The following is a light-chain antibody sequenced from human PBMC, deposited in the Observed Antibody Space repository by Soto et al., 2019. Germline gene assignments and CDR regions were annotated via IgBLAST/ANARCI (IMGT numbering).Light chain of an antibody. Sequence: EIVLTQSPGTLSLSPGERATLSCRASQSVSSSYLAWYQQKPGQAPRLLIYGASSRATGIPDRFSGSGSGTDFTLIIIRREPEDFAVYSCHQYGSTPWTLGQVTKVDIK. CDR2: GAS. V-gene: IGKV3-20*01. CDR3: HQYGSTPWT. CDR1: QSVSSSY. J-gene: IGKJ1*01.